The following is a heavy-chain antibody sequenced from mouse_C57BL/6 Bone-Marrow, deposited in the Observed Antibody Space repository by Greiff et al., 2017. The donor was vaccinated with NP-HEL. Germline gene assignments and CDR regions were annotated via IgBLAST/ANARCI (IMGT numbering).Heavy chain of an antibody. Sequence: QVQLKESGAELARPGASVKLSCKASGYTFTSYGISWVKQRTGQGLEWIGEIYPRSGNTYYNEKFKGKATLTADKSSSTAYMELRSLTSEDSAVYFCALFITPFAYWGQVTLVTVSA. CDR2: IYPRSGNT. V-gene: IGHV1-81*01. J-gene: IGHJ3*01. CDR1: GYTFTSYG. CDR3: ALFITPFAY. D-gene: IGHD1-1*01.